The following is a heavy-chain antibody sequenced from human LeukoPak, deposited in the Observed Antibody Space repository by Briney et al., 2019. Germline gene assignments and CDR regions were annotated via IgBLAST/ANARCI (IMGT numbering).Heavy chain of an antibody. D-gene: IGHD6-13*01. V-gene: IGHV3-21*01. J-gene: IGHJ4*02. CDR2: ISSSSSYI. CDR3: AWARIAAAGLPDY. CDR1: GFTFSSYS. Sequence: PGGSLRLSCAASGFTFSSYSMNWVRQAPGKGLGWVSSISSSSSYIYYADSVKGRFIISRGNAKNSLYLQMNSLRAGDTAVYYCAWARIAAAGLPDYWGQGTLVTVSS.